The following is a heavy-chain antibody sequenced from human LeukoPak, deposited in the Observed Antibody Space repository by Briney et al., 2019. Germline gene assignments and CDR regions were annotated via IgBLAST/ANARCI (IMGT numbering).Heavy chain of an antibody. CDR1: GGSISSYY. CDR3: ARAGTYYDYVWGPPHWFDP. CDR2: IYYSGST. J-gene: IGHJ5*02. V-gene: IGHV4-59*01. D-gene: IGHD3-16*01. Sequence: PSEALSLTCTVSGGSISSYYWSWIRQPPGKGLEWIGYIYYSGSTNYNPSLKSRVTISVDTSKNQLSLKLSSVTAADTAVYYCARAGTYYDYVWGPPHWFDPWGQGTLVTVSS.